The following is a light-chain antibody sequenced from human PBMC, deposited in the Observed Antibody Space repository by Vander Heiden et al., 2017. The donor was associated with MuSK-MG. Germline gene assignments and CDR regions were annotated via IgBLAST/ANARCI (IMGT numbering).Light chain of an antibody. CDR3: QQRSNWPPT. CDR2: DAS. Sequence: IVVTQSPATLSLSPGERATLSCRPSQSVSSSLAWYQQRPGQAPRLLIYDASNRATGIPGRFIGSGSGTDFSLTISSLEPEDCAVYYCQQRSNWPPTFGGGTKVEIK. J-gene: IGKJ4*01. V-gene: IGKV3-11*01. CDR1: QSVSSS.